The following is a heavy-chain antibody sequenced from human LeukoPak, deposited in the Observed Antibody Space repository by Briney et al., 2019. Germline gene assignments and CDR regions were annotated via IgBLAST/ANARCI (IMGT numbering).Heavy chain of an antibody. Sequence: ASVKVSCKASGYTFTGYYMHWVRQAPGQGLEWMGRINPNSGGTNYAQKFQGRVTMTRDTSISTAYMELSRLRSDDTAVYYCARGKGIKLWQPPRYARDVWGQGTTVTVSS. J-gene: IGHJ6*02. CDR1: GYTFTGYY. V-gene: IGHV1-2*06. CDR3: ARGKGIKLWQPPRYARDV. CDR2: INPNSGGT. D-gene: IGHD5-18*01.